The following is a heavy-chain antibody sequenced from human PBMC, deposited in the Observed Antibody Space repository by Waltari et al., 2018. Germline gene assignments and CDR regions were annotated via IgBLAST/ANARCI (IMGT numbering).Heavy chain of an antibody. CDR1: GGSISSYY. CDR3: ASHYYDSSGYYMGYYYYYMDV. V-gene: IGHV4-4*09. CDR2: IYTSGST. Sequence: QVQLQESGPGLVKPSEPLSLTCTVSGGSISSYYWSWIRQPPGKGLEWIGYIYTSGSTNYNPSLKSRVTISVDTSKNQFSLKLSSVTAADTAVYYCASHYYDSSGYYMGYYYYYMDVWGKGTTVTVSS. D-gene: IGHD3-22*01. J-gene: IGHJ6*03.